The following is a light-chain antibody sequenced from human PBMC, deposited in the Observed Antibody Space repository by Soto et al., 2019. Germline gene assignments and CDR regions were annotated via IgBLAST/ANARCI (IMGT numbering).Light chain of an antibody. V-gene: IGLV1-44*01. CDR3: AAWDDSLNGYVV. CDR2: RDH. J-gene: IGLJ2*01. Sequence: QPVLTQPPSASGTPGQRVTISCSGSRYNIGSNTVNWYQQVPGTAPRLLIHRDHQRPSGVPDRFSGSKSGTSASLAISGIQSEDEADYYCAAWDDSLNGYVVFGGGTKLTVL. CDR1: RYNIGSNT.